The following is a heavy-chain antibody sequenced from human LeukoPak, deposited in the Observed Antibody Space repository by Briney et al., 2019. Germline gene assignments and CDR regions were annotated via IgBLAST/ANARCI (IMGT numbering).Heavy chain of an antibody. CDR2: IIPIFGTA. CDR1: GGTFSSYA. Sequence: SVKVSCKASGGTFSSYAISWVRQAPGQGLEWMGGIIPIFGTANYAQKFQGRGTITADESTSTAYMELSSLRSEDTAVYYCARVVRDYYYYYYMDVWGKGTTVTVSS. V-gene: IGHV1-69*01. CDR3: ARVVRDYYYYYYMDV. J-gene: IGHJ6*03. D-gene: IGHD1-26*01.